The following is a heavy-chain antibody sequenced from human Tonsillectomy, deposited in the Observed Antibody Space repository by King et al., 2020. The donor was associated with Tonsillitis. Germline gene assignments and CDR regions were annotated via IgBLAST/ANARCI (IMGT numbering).Heavy chain of an antibody. D-gene: IGHD6-25*01. J-gene: IGHJ4*02. V-gene: IGHV3-53*01. CDR2: IYSGGST. CDR3: ARDLYSSGLFDY. CDR1: GFTVSFNY. Sequence: VQLVESGGGLIQPGGSLRLSCAASGFTVSFNYMNWVRQAPGKGLEWVSVIYSGGSTYYATSGKGRFTISRHNSKNTLYLQMNSLRAEDTAVYYCARDLYSSGLFDYWGQGTLVTVSS.